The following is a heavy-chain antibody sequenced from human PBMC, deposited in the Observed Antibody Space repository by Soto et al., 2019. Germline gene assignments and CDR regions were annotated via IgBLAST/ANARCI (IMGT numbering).Heavy chain of an antibody. CDR2: ISSSSSYI. CDR1: GFTFSSYS. D-gene: IGHD6-6*01. CDR3: AAPSRRSSSGVNYFDY. J-gene: IGHJ4*02. V-gene: IGHV3-21*01. Sequence: EVQLVESGGGLVKPGGSLRLSCAASGFTFSSYSMNWVRQAPGKGLEWVSSISSSSSYIYYADSVKGRFTISRDNAKNSLYLQMNSLRAEDTAVYYCAAPSRRSSSGVNYFDYWGQGTLVTVSS.